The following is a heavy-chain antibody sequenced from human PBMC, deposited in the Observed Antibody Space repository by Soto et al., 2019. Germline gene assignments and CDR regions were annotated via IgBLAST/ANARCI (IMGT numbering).Heavy chain of an antibody. CDR3: ARRGSSSVGLDY. V-gene: IGHV4-59*02. Sequence: QVQLQESGPGLVKPSETLSLTCTVSGGSVNNYYWSWIRQPPGKGLEWLAYMYYSGYTNYNPSLKSRVTISVDTSKNQVSLNLTSVTAADTAVYFCARRGSSSVGLDYWGRGTLVTVSS. CDR1: GGSVNNYY. D-gene: IGHD6-6*01. CDR2: MYYSGYT. J-gene: IGHJ4*02.